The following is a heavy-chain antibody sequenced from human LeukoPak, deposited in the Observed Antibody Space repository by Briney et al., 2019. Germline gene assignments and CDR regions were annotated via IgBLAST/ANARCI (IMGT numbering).Heavy chain of an antibody. Sequence: SETLSLTCSVSGDSMSSFYWSWVRQPPGKGLEWIGHIYYIGDTRYNPSLESRVTISVDTSKRQFSLRLSSVTAADMAVYYCARGQQQWLVMKYFDHWGQGNLVTVSS. J-gene: IGHJ4*02. CDR2: IYYIGDT. V-gene: IGHV4-59*13. CDR1: GDSMSSFY. CDR3: ARGQQQWLVMKYFDH. D-gene: IGHD6-19*01.